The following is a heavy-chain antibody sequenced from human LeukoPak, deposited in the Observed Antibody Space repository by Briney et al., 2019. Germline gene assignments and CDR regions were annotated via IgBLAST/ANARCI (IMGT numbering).Heavy chain of an antibody. J-gene: IGHJ6*03. CDR2: IYYSGST. V-gene: IGHV4-30-4*08. Sequence: SETLSLTCTVSGGSISSGDYYWSWIRQPPGKGLEWIGYIYYSGSTYYNPSLKSRVTISVDTSKNQFSLKLSSVTAADTAVYYCARVTTHYYYYYMDVWGKGTTVTVSS. D-gene: IGHD4-11*01. CDR1: GGSISSGDYY. CDR3: ARVTTHYYYYYMDV.